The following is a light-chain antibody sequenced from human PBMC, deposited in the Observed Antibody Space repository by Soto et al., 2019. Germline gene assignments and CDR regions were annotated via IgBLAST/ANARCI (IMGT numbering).Light chain of an antibody. CDR3: GTWDSSLSALV. V-gene: IGLV1-51*01. CDR1: SSNIGNNY. Sequence: QSVLTQPPSVSAAPGQKVTISCSGSSSNIGNNYVSWYQQLPGTAPKLLIYDNNKRPSGIPDRFSGSKSGTSATLGITGLQTGDEADYYCGTWDSSLSALVSGTGTKVTVL. J-gene: IGLJ1*01. CDR2: DNN.